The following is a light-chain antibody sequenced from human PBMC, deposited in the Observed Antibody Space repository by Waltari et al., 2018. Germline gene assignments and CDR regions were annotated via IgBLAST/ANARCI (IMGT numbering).Light chain of an antibody. Sequence: QSALTQPASVSGSPGQSISISCTGTSSDVGCFNFVSWYQQHPGKAPKLMIYDVFNRPSGVSTRFSGSKSDNAASLAISGLQAEDEAVYYCSSYTASPPHVVFGGGTKVTVL. J-gene: IGLJ2*01. CDR2: DVF. CDR1: SSDVGCFNF. CDR3: SSYTASPPHVV. V-gene: IGLV2-14*03.